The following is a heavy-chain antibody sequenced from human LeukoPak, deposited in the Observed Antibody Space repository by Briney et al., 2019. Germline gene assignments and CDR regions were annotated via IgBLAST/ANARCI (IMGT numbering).Heavy chain of an antibody. CDR1: GFGFSSYA. CDR3: AQEGAIDSDS. D-gene: IGHD3-3*01. Sequence: GGSLRLSCAASGFGFSSYAMSWVRQAPGKGLEWVSTIVGSGGRTYYADSVKGRFTISRDNSENTLYLQMISLRAEDTAIYYCAQEGAIDSDSWGQGTLVIVSS. J-gene: IGHJ4*02. CDR2: IVGSGGRT. V-gene: IGHV3-23*01.